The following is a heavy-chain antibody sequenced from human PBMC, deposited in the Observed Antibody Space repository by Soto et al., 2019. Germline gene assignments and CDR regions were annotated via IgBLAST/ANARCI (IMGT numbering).Heavy chain of an antibody. CDR1: GFSFSSHS. Sequence: PXGSLRLSCVASGFSFSSHSMNWVRQAPGKGLEWISYMSGSISTIYYADSVKGRFTISRDNAKNSLYLHMNSLRHEDTAVYYCARDPIELAGTFYYWGQGTLVTVSS. V-gene: IGHV3-48*02. D-gene: IGHD6-19*01. CDR2: MSGSISTI. CDR3: ARDPIELAGTFYY. J-gene: IGHJ4*02.